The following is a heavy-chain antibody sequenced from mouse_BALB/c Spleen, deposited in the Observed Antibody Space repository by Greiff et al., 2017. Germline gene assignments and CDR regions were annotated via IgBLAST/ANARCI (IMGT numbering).Heavy chain of an antibody. Sequence: VQLQQSGAELMKPGASVKISCKATGYTFSSYWIEWVKQRPGHGLEWIGEILPGSGSTNYNGKFKGKATLTADKSSSTAYMQLSSLTSEDSAVYFCARADYYGSRGYAMDYWGQGTSVTVSS. V-gene: IGHV1-9*01. J-gene: IGHJ4*01. CDR3: ARADYYGSRGYAMDY. D-gene: IGHD1-1*01. CDR1: GYTFSSYW. CDR2: ILPGSGST.